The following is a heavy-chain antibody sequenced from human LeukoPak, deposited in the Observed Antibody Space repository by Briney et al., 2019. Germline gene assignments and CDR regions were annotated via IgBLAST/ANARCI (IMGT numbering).Heavy chain of an antibody. J-gene: IGHJ6*03. D-gene: IGHD5-18*01. Sequence: SETLSLTCTVSGVSISSSNSYWGWIRQPPGKGLEWIGSIYYGGNTYYNASLKSQVSISIDTSKNQFSLRLTSVTAADTAVYYCARTEESGYSYGYFGYYYYMDVWGKGTTVTVSS. V-gene: IGHV4-39*01. CDR2: IYYGGNT. CDR1: GVSISSSNSY. CDR3: ARTEESGYSYGYFGYYYYMDV.